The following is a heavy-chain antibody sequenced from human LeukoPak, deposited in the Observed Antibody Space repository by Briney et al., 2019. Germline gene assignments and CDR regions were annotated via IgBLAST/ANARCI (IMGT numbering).Heavy chain of an antibody. CDR2: ISDDGRNK. CDR3: ARHQVVPSKRPFDY. Sequence: PGGSLRLSCAASGFSFISYGMHWVRQAPGKGLEWVGVISDDGRNKKYADSVKGRFTISRDNSKDTLYLQMNSLRDEDAAVYYCARHQVVPSKRPFDYWGQGTLVTVSS. V-gene: IGHV3-30*03. J-gene: IGHJ4*02. D-gene: IGHD2-2*01. CDR1: GFSFISYG.